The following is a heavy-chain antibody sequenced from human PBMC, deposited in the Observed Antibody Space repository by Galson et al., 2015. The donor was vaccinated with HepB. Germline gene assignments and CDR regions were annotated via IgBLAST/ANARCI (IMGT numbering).Heavy chain of an antibody. Sequence: SVKVSCKASGGTFSSYAISWVRQAPGQGLEWMGGIIPIFGTANYAQKFQGRVTITADKSTSTAYMELSSLRSEDTAVYYCAREDSGSYYRDAFDIWGQGTMVTVSS. D-gene: IGHD1-26*01. CDR3: AREDSGSYYRDAFDI. CDR1: GGTFSSYA. V-gene: IGHV1-69*06. CDR2: IIPIFGTA. J-gene: IGHJ3*02.